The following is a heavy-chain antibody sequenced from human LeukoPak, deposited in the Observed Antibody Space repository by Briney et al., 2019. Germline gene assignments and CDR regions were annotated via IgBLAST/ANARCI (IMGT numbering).Heavy chain of an antibody. V-gene: IGHV4-59*01. Sequence: SETLSLTCTVSGGSISSYYWSWIRQPPGKGLEWIGYIYYSGSTNYNPSLKSRVTISVDTSKNQLSLKLSSVTAADTAVYYCARTPPYDSSGYYYGEANDYWGQGTLVTVSS. CDR2: IYYSGST. D-gene: IGHD3-22*01. CDR1: GGSISSYY. J-gene: IGHJ4*02. CDR3: ARTPPYDSSGYYYGEANDY.